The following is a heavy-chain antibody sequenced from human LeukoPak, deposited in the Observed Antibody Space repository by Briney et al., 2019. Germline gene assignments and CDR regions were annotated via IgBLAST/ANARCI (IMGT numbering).Heavy chain of an antibody. V-gene: IGHV1-69*01. D-gene: IGHD3-16*02. Sequence: GASVKVSCKASGGTFSSYAISWVRQAPGQGLEWMGGIIPIFGTANYAQKFQGRVTITADESTSTAYMELSSLRSEDTAVYYCATPSPEDYVWGSYRSPSSYWGQGTLVTVSS. CDR2: IIPIFGTA. J-gene: IGHJ4*02. CDR3: ATPSPEDYVWGSYRSPSSY. CDR1: GGTFSSYA.